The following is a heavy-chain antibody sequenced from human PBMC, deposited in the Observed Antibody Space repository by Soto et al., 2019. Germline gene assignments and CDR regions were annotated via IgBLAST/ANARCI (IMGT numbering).Heavy chain of an antibody. V-gene: IGHV3-30*02. CDR2: IWYDGSNK. CDR3: ATEGNVVATIDYYHYGLDV. Sequence: GGSLRLSCAASGFTCSSYGMHWVRQAPGKGLEWVAVIWYDGSNKYYADSVKGRFTISRDNSKNTLYLQMNSLRSEDTAVYYCATEGNVVATIDYYHYGLDVWGQGTTVTVSS. D-gene: IGHD5-12*01. J-gene: IGHJ6*02. CDR1: GFTCSSYG.